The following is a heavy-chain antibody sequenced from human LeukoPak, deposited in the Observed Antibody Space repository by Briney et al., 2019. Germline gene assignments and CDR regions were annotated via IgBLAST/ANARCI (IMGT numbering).Heavy chain of an antibody. CDR3: ARFITIPGVAFDI. V-gene: IGHV4-4*07. J-gene: IGHJ3*02. CDR1: GGSFSTYY. Sequence: SETLSLTCTVSGGSFSTYYWSWIRQPAGKGLEWIGRIYTSGNTHYNPSLKSRVTMSVDTSQNQFSLNLSSVTAADTAVYYCARFITIPGVAFDIWGQGTMVTVSS. D-gene: IGHD3-10*01. CDR2: IYTSGNT.